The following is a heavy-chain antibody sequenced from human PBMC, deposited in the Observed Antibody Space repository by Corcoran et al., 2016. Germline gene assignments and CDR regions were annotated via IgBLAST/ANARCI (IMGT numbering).Heavy chain of an antibody. CDR3: APRRIAVAPYYYGMDV. CDR1: GGSFSGYY. Sequence: QVQLQQWGAGLLKPSETLSLTCAVYGGSFSGYYWSWIRQPPGKGLEWIGEINHSGSTNYNPSLKSRVTISVDTSKNQFSLKLSSVTAADTAVYYGAPRRIAVAPYYYGMDVGGQGTTVTVSS. V-gene: IGHV4-34*01. D-gene: IGHD6-19*01. CDR2: INHSGST. J-gene: IGHJ6*02.